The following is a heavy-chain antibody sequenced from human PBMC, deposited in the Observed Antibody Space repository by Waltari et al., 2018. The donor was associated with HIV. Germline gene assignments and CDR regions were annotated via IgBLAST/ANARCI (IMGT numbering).Heavy chain of an antibody. J-gene: IGHJ4*02. CDR1: GFTSSSAT. V-gene: IGHV3-30*04. D-gene: IGHD2-15*01. CDR2: LSSDGSHE. CDR3: AREVPYCSGGSCYHPGHFDS. Sequence: QVQLVESGGGVVQPGRSLRRSCVVSGFTSSSATMPCVSQAPGKGLEWVAILSSDGSHEYYADSVKGRFIISRDNSKNAVFLHMKTLTTEDTAIYYCAREVPYCSGGSCYHPGHFDSWGQGTLVSVSS.